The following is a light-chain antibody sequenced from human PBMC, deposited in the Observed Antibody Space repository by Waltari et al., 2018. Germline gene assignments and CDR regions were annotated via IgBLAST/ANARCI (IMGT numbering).Light chain of an antibody. CDR1: QTIGGW. Sequence: DIRLTQFPPTLSASVGDRVTITCRASQTIGGWLAWYQQKPGKAPILLIYKTSNLQTGVPSRFSGSGYGTDFTLTISSLQPDDVAVYYCHQYFGSSPHTFGGGTKVEIK. J-gene: IGKJ4*01. V-gene: IGKV1-5*03. CDR3: HQYFGSSPHT. CDR2: KTS.